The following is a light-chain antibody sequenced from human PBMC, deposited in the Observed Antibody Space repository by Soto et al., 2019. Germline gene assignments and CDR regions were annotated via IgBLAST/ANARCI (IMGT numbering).Light chain of an antibody. Sequence: EIVLTQSPGTLSLSPGERASLSCRTSQSVSSNYLAWYQQKPGQAPRLLIYDASSRATGIPARFSGSGSGTDFTLTISRLEPEDFAVYYCQQYGSSGTFGQGTKVDI. CDR3: QQYGSSGT. V-gene: IGKV3-20*01. J-gene: IGKJ1*01. CDR1: QSVSSNY. CDR2: DAS.